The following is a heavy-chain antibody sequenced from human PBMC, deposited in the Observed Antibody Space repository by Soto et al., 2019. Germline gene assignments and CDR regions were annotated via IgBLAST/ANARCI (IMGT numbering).Heavy chain of an antibody. CDR3: ARDLGSSWPYYFDY. Sequence: SETLSLTCTVSGGSISSYYWSWIRQPPGKGLEWIGYIYYSGSTNYNPSLKSRVTISVDTSKNQFSLKLGSVTAADTAVYYCARDLGSSWPYYFDYWGQGTLVTVSS. V-gene: IGHV4-59*01. CDR2: IYYSGST. D-gene: IGHD6-13*01. CDR1: GGSISSYY. J-gene: IGHJ4*02.